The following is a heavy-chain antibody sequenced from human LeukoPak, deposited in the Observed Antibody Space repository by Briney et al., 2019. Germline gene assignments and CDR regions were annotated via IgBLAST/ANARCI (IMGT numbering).Heavy chain of an antibody. CDR2: IIPIFGTA. J-gene: IGHJ4*02. Sequence: ASVKVSCKASGGTFSSYAINWVRQAPGQGLEWMGGIIPIFGTANYAQKFQDRVTMTRDTSISTAYMELSRLRSDDTAVYYCAREGKYSSGLSLGYWGQGTLVTFFS. CDR3: AREGKYSSGLSLGY. D-gene: IGHD6-19*01. V-gene: IGHV1-69*05. CDR1: GGTFSSYA.